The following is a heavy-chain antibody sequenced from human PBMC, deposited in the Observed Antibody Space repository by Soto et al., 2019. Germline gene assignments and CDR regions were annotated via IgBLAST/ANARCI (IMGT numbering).Heavy chain of an antibody. D-gene: IGHD2-2*01. J-gene: IGHJ4*02. CDR2: TYYRSKWYN. V-gene: IGHV6-1*01. CDR3: ARGYCSSTSCYEFDY. CDR1: GDSVSSGTAT. Sequence: SQTLSLTCAISGDSVSSGTATWSWIRQSPSRGLEWLGRTYYRSKWYNDYAVSVRGRIVITPDTSKNQFSLKLSSVTAADTAMYYCARGYCSSTSCYEFDYWGQGTLVTVSS.